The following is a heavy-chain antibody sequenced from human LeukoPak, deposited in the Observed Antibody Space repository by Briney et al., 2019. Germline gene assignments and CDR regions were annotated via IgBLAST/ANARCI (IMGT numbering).Heavy chain of an antibody. J-gene: IGHJ4*02. D-gene: IGHD5-12*01. V-gene: IGHV3-74*01. CDR3: ARDGYSGYDYFDY. CDR2: INSDGSST. Sequence: GGSLRLSCAASGFTFSSYWMHWVRQAPGKGLVWVSRINSDGSSTSYADSVKGRFTISRDNAKSTLYLQMNSLRAEDTAVYYCARDGYSGYDYFDYWGQGTLVTVSS. CDR1: GFTFSSYW.